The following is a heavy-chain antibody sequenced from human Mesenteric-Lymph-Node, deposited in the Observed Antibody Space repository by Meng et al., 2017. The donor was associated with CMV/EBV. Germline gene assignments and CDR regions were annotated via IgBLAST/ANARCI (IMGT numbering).Heavy chain of an antibody. Sequence: GGSLRLSCAASGFTFSSFGMHWVRQALGKGLEWVAFIRYDRSNRYYADSVKGRFTISRDNSKNTLYFQMNGLRAEDTAVYYCAKDFTGQLILLYYGLDVWGQGTTVTVS. CDR2: IRYDRSNR. CDR1: GFTFSSFG. J-gene: IGHJ6*02. V-gene: IGHV3-30*02. D-gene: IGHD2-15*01. CDR3: AKDFTGQLILLYYGLDV.